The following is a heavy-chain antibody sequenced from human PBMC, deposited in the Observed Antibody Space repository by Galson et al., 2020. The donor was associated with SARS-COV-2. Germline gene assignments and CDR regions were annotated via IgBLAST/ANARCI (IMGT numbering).Heavy chain of an antibody. CDR1: GFTFSNAW. D-gene: IGHD3-22*01. V-gene: IGHV3-15*01. CDR3: TTAIGYYDSSGYYNDAFDI. Sequence: GESQKISCAASGFTFSNAWMSWVRQAPGKGLEWVGRIKSKTDGGTTDYAAPVKGRFTISRDDSKNTLYLQMNSLKTEDTAVYYCTTAIGYYDSSGYYNDAFDIWGQGTMVTVSS. J-gene: IGHJ3*02. CDR2: IKSKTDGGTT.